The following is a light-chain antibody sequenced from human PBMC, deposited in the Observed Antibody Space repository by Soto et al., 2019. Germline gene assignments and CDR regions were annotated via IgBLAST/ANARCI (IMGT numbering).Light chain of an antibody. Sequence: DIQMTQSLSTLSASVGDRVTITCRASQSISSWLAWYQQKPGKAPKLLIYDASSLESGVPSRFSGSGSGTEFTLTISSLQPDVFATYYCQQYNSYSPDTFGQGTKLEIK. J-gene: IGKJ2*01. CDR1: QSISSW. V-gene: IGKV1-5*01. CDR2: DAS. CDR3: QQYNSYSPDT.